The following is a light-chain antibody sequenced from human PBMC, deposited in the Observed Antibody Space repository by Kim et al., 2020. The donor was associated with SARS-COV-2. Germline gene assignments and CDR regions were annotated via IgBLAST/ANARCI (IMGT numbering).Light chain of an antibody. CDR2: EGS. V-gene: IGLV2-23*03. J-gene: IGLJ2*01. Sequence: QSALTQPASVSGSPGQSITISCTGTNNDVGEYNLVSWYQQYPGKAPKLIIYEGSRRPSGISSRFSGAKSGNTTSLTISGLQPEDEADYYCCSYAGRETFLFRGGTQLTVL. CDR3: CSYAGRETFL. CDR1: NNDVGEYNL.